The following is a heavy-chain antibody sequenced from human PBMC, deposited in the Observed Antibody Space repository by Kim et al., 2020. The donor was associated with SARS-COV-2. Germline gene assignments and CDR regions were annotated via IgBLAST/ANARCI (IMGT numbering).Heavy chain of an antibody. J-gene: IGHJ2*01. CDR3: ARDRDGYCSGGSCYFDWYFDL. D-gene: IGHD2-15*01. CDR1: GGSISSYY. CDR2: IYYSGST. Sequence: SETLSLTCTVSGGSISSYYWSWIRQPPGKGLEWIGYIYYSGSTNYNPSLKSRVTISVDTSKNQFSLKLSSVTAADTAVYYCARDRDGYCSGGSCYFDWYFDLWGRGTLVTVSS. V-gene: IGHV4-59*01.